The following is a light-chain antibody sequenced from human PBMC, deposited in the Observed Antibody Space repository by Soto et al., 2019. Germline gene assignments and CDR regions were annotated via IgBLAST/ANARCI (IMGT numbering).Light chain of an antibody. V-gene: IGLV1-40*01. J-gene: IGLJ2*01. CDR2: ANN. Sequence: QSVLTQPPSVSGAPGQRVTISCTGSSSNIGAGYDVHWYQQFPGTAPRLLIYANNNRPSGVPDRFSGSKSGTSASLAITGLQADDEAEYYCQSYDSSLSGSKVVFGGGTKLTVL. CDR3: QSYDSSLSGSKVV. CDR1: SSNIGAGYD.